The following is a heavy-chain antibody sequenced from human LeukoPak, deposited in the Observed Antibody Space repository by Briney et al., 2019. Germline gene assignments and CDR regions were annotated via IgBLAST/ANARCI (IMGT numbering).Heavy chain of an antibody. J-gene: IGHJ4*02. V-gene: IGHV3-64*01. CDR3: ARGRGFGEPNNPFDY. CDR2: ISSNGGST. CDR1: GFTFSSYA. D-gene: IGHD3-10*01. Sequence: GGSLRLSCAASGFTFSSYAMHWVRQAPGKGLEYVSAISSNGGSTYYANSVKGRFTISRDNSKNTLYLQMGSLRAEDMAVYYCARGRGFGEPNNPFDYWGQGTLVTVSS.